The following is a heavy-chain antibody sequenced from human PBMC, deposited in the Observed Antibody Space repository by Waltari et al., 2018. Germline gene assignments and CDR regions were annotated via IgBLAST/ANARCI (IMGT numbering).Heavy chain of an antibody. CDR1: AGSVSCAY. CDR3: ARGPGYSSSGSDY. V-gene: IGHV4-34*01. CDR2: INHIGST. J-gene: IGHJ4*02. D-gene: IGHD6-13*01. Sequence: QVQLQQWGAGLETRSETRTRPFAVYAGSVSCAYWRSIRQTPGKGLEWIGEINHIGSTNYNPSHKSRVTISVDTSKNQFSLKLSSVTAADTAVYYCARGPGYSSSGSDYWGQGTLVTVSS.